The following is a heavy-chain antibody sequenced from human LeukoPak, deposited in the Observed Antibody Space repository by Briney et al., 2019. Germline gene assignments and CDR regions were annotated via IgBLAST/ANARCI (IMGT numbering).Heavy chain of an antibody. V-gene: IGHV4-39*01. CDR2: MYSSGSGTT. CDR1: CGPTRLSGYY. CDR3: AVHLSFYSSGFYYPLFFLDY. J-gene: IGHJ4*02. Sequence: SEPLSHPCSVSCGPTRLSGYYWRWIRPPPGKGLEWIGSMYSSGSGTTYKHPSAKSRLTIYVDTSNSQFSLRLPSVTAAWAAVYFCAVHLSFYSSGFYYPLFFLDYWGQGTLVTVSS. D-gene: IGHD6-19*01.